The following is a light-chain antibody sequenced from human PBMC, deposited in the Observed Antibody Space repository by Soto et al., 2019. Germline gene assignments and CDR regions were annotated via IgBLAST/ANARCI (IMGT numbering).Light chain of an antibody. CDR3: TSFTSSSTYV. J-gene: IGLJ1*01. V-gene: IGLV2-14*01. CDR1: SSDVGAYNY. Sequence: QSALTQPASVSESPGQSITISCTGSSSDVGAYNYVSWYQQHPDKAPKLMLYDVNNRPSGVSDRFSGSKSGNTASLTISGLQAEDEADYYCTSFTSSSTYVFGTGTKLTVL. CDR2: DVN.